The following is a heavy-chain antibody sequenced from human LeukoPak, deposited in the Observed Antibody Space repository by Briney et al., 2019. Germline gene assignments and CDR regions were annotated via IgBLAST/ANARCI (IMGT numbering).Heavy chain of an antibody. CDR2: IYSGGST. CDR3: ARRAYYYGSGYAFDI. V-gene: IGHV3-66*01. D-gene: IGHD3-10*01. CDR1: GFTVSSNY. Sequence: PGGSLRLSCAASGFTVSSNYMSWVRQAPGKGLEWVSVIYSGGSTYYADSVKGRFTISRDNSKNTLYLQMNSLRAEDTAAYYCARRAYYYGSGYAFDIWGQGTMVTVSS. J-gene: IGHJ3*02.